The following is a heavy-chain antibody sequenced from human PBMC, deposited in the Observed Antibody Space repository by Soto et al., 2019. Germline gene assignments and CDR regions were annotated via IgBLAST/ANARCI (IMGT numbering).Heavy chain of an antibody. CDR3: ARDAYDYGDYGPDPFFAY. J-gene: IGHJ4*02. Sequence: PSETLSLTCTVSGGSISSYYWSWIRQPPGKGLEWIGYINYSGSANYNPSLKSRVTISVDTSKNQFSLKLSSVTAADTAVYYCARDAYDYGDYGPDPFFAYWGQGTLVTVSS. V-gene: IGHV4-59*01. D-gene: IGHD4-17*01. CDR2: INYSGSA. CDR1: GGSISSYY.